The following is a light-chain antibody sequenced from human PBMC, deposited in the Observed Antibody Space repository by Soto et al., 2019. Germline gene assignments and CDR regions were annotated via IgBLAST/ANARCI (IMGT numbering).Light chain of an antibody. CDR3: QQNYRTPLT. Sequence: DIQMTQSPSSLSASVGDRVTIACRASQSMNIYLSWYQQEPGKAPKLLMYDASSLQSGVPSRFSGSGSGTHFTLTISSLQREDFATYYCQQNYRTPLTFGGGTKVEIK. V-gene: IGKV1-39*01. CDR1: QSMNIY. J-gene: IGKJ4*01. CDR2: DAS.